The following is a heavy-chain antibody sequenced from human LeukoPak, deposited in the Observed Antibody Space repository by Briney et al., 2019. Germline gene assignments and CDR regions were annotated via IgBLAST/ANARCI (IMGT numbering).Heavy chain of an antibody. V-gene: IGHV3-30*03. CDR3: ARVYSYGFMDV. CDR2: ISYDGSNK. D-gene: IGHD5-18*01. Sequence: GGSLRLSCAASGFTFSSYGMHWVRQAPGKGLEWVAVISYDGSNKYYADSVKGRFTISRDNSKNTLYLQMNSLRAEDTAVYYCARVYSYGFMDVWGQGTTVTVSS. J-gene: IGHJ6*02. CDR1: GFTFSSYG.